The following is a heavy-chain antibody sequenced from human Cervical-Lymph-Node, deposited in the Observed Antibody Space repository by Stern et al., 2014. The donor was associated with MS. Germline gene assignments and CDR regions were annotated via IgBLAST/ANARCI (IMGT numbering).Heavy chain of an antibody. Sequence: QITLKESGPTLVKPTQTLTLTCTFSGFSLTTSGVGVGWVRQPPGLALAWLALISWGDTKRYSPSLKSRLTVTKDTSENQVVLTMANMDPVDTATYYCAHRPEGSCDDGVCRTCWYFDLWGHGVFVTVSS. CDR1: GFSLTTSGVG. CDR2: ISWGDTK. CDR3: AHRPEGSCDDGVCRTCWYFDL. D-gene: IGHD2-8*01. V-gene: IGHV2-5*02. J-gene: IGHJ2*01.